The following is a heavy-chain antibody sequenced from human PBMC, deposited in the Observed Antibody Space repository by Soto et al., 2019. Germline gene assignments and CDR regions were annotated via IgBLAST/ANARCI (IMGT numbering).Heavy chain of an antibody. CDR3: ARILFGRSVAGGYFYMDV. CDR1: GFSLSNGKVG. Sequence: SGPTLVNPTETLTLTCTVSGFSLSNGKVGVSWIRQPPGKALEWLAHIFSNDEKSYRTSLKSRLTISEDTSKSQVVLTMTNVDPVDTATYYCARILFGRSVAGGYFYMDVWGKGTTVTVSS. V-gene: IGHV2-26*01. D-gene: IGHD6-19*01. J-gene: IGHJ6*03. CDR2: IFSNDEK.